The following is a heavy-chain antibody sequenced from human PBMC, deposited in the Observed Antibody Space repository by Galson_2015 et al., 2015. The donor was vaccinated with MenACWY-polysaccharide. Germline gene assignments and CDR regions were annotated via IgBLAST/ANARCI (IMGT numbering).Heavy chain of an antibody. CDR2: INADGSAT. J-gene: IGHJ5*02. V-gene: IGHV3-74*01. CDR3: TKAGAKYCSGSSCNFSWFDP. D-gene: IGHD2-15*01. CDR1: GFSFSTYW. Sequence: SLRLSCAASGFSFSTYWMHWVRHAPGKGLVWVSRINADGSATGYADSVRGRFTISRDNAKNTLYLEMNSLRAEDTAVYYCTKAGAKYCSGSSCNFSWFDPWGQGTLVTVSS.